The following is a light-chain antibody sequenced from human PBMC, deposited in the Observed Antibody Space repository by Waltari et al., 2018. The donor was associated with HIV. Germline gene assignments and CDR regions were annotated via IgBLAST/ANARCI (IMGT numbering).Light chain of an antibody. CDR1: QSVRSK. CDR3: QQYHNWPPVT. CDR2: DAS. Sequence: EIEMTPSPATLSVSPGERATLYCRSSQSVRSKLAWYQQKPGQAPRLLIYDASTRATGIPARFSGSGSGTEFTLTISSLQSADFAVYYCQQYHNWPPVTFGGGTKVEIK. J-gene: IGKJ4*01. V-gene: IGKV3-15*01.